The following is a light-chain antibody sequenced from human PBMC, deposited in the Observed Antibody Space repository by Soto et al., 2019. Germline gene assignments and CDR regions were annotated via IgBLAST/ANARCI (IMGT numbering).Light chain of an antibody. Sequence: QSVLTQPASVSESPGQSITISCTGTSSDVGGYNYVSWYQQHPGKAPKLMIYDVSSRPSGVSDRFSGSKSGNTASLTISGLQAEDEADYYCSSYTSTSNWVFGGGTKVTVL. CDR2: DVS. J-gene: IGLJ3*02. V-gene: IGLV2-14*01. CDR3: SSYTSTSNWV. CDR1: SSDVGGYNY.